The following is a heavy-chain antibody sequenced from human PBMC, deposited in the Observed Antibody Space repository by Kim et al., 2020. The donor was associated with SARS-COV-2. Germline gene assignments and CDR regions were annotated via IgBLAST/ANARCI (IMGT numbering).Heavy chain of an antibody. D-gene: IGHD3-10*01. CDR3: ARGKYMVRGVIIHPLDYYYGMDV. V-gene: IGHV1-69*13. CDR2: IIPIFGTA. CDR1: GGTFSSYA. Sequence: SVKVSCKASGGTFSSYAISWVRQAPGQGLEWMGGIIPIFGTANYAQKFQGRVTITADESTSTAYMELSSLRSEDTAVYYCARGKYMVRGVIIHPLDYYYGMDVWGQGTTVTVSS. J-gene: IGHJ6*02.